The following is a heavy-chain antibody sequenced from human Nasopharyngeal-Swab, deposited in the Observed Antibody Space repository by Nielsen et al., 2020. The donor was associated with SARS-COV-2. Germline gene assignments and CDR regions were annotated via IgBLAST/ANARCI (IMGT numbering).Heavy chain of an antibody. J-gene: IGHJ6*03. V-gene: IGHV4-39*06. Sequence: WIRQPPGKGLEWIGSIYYSGSTYYNPSLKSRVTISVDTSKNQFTLKPSSVTAADTAVYYCARERGRGGIWNYYYYYMDVWGKGTTVTVSS. CDR2: IYYSGST. D-gene: IGHD3-10*01. CDR3: ARERGRGGIWNYYYYYMDV.